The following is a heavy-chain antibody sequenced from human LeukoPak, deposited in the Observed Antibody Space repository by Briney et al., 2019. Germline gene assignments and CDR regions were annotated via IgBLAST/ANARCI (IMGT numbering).Heavy chain of an antibody. V-gene: IGHV4-39*01. Sequence: PSETLSLTCTVSGGSIINYYWAWIRQPPGKGLEWIGTIYYSGSTYYNPSLKSRVTISVDTSKNQFSLKLSSVAAADTSVYYCARQGGTGYSSGWEVSPFDYWGQGTLVTVSS. CDR2: IYYSGST. D-gene: IGHD6-19*01. J-gene: IGHJ4*02. CDR1: GGSIINYY. CDR3: ARQGGTGYSSGWEVSPFDY.